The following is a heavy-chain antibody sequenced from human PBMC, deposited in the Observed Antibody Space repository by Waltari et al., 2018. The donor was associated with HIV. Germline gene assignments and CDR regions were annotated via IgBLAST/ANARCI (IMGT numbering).Heavy chain of an antibody. J-gene: IGHJ3*02. CDR3: ARRSRTYFTVDI. V-gene: IGHV3-74*01. CDR1: GFTFSSYW. CDR2: INSDGSST. D-gene: IGHD3-9*01. Sequence: EVQLVESGGGLVQPGGSLRLSCAASGFTFSSYWMHWVRQAPGKGLVWVSRINSDGSSTSYADSVKGRFTISRDNAKNTLYLQMNSLRAEDTAVYYCARRSRTYFTVDIWGQGTMVTVSS.